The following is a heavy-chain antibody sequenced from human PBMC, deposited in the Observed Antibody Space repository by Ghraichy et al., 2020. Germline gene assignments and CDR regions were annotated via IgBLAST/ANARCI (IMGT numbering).Heavy chain of an antibody. J-gene: IGHJ4*02. CDR1: GFRFSTYS. CDR3: ARDGDSSGYYSYFDY. Sequence: GESLNISCVASGFRFSTYSMNWVRQAPGKGLEWVASISYSSRYIYYTDSVKGRFTLSRDNAKNSLFLQMNSLRAEDTALYYCARDGDSSGYYSYFDYWGQGSLVTVSS. CDR2: ISYSSRYI. V-gene: IGHV3-21*01. D-gene: IGHD3-22*01.